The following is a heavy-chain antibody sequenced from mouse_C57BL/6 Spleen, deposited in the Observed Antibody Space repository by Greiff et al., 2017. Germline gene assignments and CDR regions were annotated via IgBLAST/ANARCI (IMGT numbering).Heavy chain of an antibody. CDR3: TRGRGDLRYYGSSPYWYFDV. D-gene: IGHD1-1*01. Sequence: EVMLVESGEGLVKPGGSLKLSCAASGFTFSSYAMSWVRQTPEKRLEWVAYISSGGDYIYYADTVKGRFTISRDNARNTLYLQMSSLKSEDTAMYYCTRGRGDLRYYGSSPYWYFDVWGTGTTVTVSS. V-gene: IGHV5S21*01. CDR2: ISSGGDYI. J-gene: IGHJ1*03. CDR1: GFTFSSYA.